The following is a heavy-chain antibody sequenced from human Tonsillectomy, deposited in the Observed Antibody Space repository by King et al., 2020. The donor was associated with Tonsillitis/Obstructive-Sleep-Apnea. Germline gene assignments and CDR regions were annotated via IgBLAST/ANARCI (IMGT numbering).Heavy chain of an antibody. V-gene: IGHV4-34*01. D-gene: IGHD3-22*01. CDR3: ASMRDSSGYYYPFDY. Sequence: VQLQQWGAGLLKPSETLSLTCAVYGGSFSGYYWSWIRQPPGKGLEWIGEINHSGSTNYNPSLKSRVTISVDTSKNQFSLKLSSVTAADTAVYYCASMRDSSGYYYPFDYWGQGTLVTVSS. CDR2: INHSGST. CDR1: GGSFSGYY. J-gene: IGHJ4*02.